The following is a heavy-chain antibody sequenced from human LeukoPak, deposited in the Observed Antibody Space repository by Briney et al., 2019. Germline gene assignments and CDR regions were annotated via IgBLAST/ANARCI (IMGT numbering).Heavy chain of an antibody. V-gene: IGHV4-59*01. CDR1: GGSISSYY. Sequence: SSETLSLTCSVSGGSISSYYWSWIRQPPGKELEWIGYIYYTGTTNYNPSLKSRVTISVDMSKKQFSLRLTSVTAADTAVYYCARDQDWYFDLWGRGTLVTVSS. J-gene: IGHJ2*01. CDR3: ARDQDWYFDL. CDR2: IYYTGTT.